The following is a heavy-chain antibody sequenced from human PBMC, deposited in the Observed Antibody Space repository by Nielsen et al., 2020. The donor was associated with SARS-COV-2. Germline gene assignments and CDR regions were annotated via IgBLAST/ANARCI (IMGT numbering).Heavy chain of an antibody. J-gene: IGHJ6*02. Sequence: GESLKISCAASGFTFSSYGMHWVRQAPGKGLEWVAVISYDGSNKYYADSVKGRFTISRDNSKNTPYLQMNSLRAEDTAVYYCAKDESPSGGSSSWYANYYYYYGMDVWGQGTTVTVSS. D-gene: IGHD6-13*01. CDR1: GFTFSSYG. V-gene: IGHV3-30*18. CDR2: ISYDGSNK. CDR3: AKDESPSGGSSSWYANYYYYYGMDV.